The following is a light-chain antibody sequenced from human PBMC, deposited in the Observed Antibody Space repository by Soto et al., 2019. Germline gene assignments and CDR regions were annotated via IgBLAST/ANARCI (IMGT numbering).Light chain of an antibody. V-gene: IGLV1-40*01. J-gene: IGLJ1*01. CDR3: QSYDSRLSGLV. CDR2: GYI. CDR1: SSNIGAGYD. Sequence: QSVLTQPPSVSGAPGQRVTISCTGSSSNIGAGYDVHWYQQLPGTAPKLLIYGYINRPSGVPDRFSGSKSGTSASLAITGLQAEDEADYYCQSYDSRLSGLVFGTGTKVTVL.